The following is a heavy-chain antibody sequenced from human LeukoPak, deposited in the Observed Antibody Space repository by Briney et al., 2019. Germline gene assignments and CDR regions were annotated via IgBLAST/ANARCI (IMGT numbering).Heavy chain of an antibody. D-gene: IGHD1-26*01. V-gene: IGHV1-18*01. CDR3: ARDEWELTTPPD. CDR1: GGTFSSYA. Sequence: ASVKVSCKASGGTFSSYAISWVRQAPGQGLEWMGWISAYNGNTNYAQKLQGGVTMTTDTSTSTAYMELRSLRSDDTAVYYCARDEWELTTPPDWGQGTLVTVSS. J-gene: IGHJ4*02. CDR2: ISAYNGNT.